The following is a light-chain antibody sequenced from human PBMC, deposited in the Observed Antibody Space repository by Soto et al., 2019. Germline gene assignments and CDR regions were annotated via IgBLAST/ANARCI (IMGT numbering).Light chain of an antibody. V-gene: IGLV3-21*02. CDR1: NIVGYN. J-gene: IGLJ3*02. CDR3: QVWDASSDHRWV. CDR2: DDI. Sequence: SYVLTQPPSVSVAPGRAARVTCGGSNIVGYNVQWYQQKPGQAPVLVVYDDIDRPSGIPERFSGSNSGNTATLTISGVEAGDEADYFCQVWDASSDHRWVFGGGTKLTVL.